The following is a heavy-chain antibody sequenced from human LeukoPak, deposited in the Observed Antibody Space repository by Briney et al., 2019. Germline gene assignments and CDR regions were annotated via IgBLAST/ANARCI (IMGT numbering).Heavy chain of an antibody. CDR3: AKGSGSGWYGWFDP. D-gene: IGHD6-19*01. J-gene: IGHJ5*02. V-gene: IGHV3-23*01. Sequence: PGGSLRLSCAASRFTFSGYAIDWVRQAPGKWLEWVSCIDASGVNTYYADSVKGRFTISRDNSNNTLYLQMNSLRAEDTAVYYCAKGSGSGWYGWFDPWGQGTIVTVSS. CDR1: RFTFSGYA. CDR2: IDASGVNT.